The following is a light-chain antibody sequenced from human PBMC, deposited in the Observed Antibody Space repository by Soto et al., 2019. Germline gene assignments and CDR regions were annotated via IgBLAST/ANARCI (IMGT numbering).Light chain of an antibody. Sequence: QYALTQPASVSGSPGQSITISCTGTSNDVGRYNLVSWYQHHPGKAPKLIIYEATKRPSGVSDRFSGSKSGNTASLTISGLQAADEGDYFCCSYAGTTPLLFGGGTKLTVL. J-gene: IGLJ2*01. CDR3: CSYAGTTPLL. CDR1: SNDVGRYNL. V-gene: IGLV2-23*01. CDR2: EAT.